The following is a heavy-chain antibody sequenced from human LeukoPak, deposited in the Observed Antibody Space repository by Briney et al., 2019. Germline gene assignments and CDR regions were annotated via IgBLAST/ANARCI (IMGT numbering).Heavy chain of an antibody. CDR3: ARRTEGLSRPGIAAAGSYWYFDL. Sequence: GESLKISCKGSGYSFTSYWIGWVRQMPGKGLEWMGIIYPGDSDTRYSPSFQGQVTISADKSISTAYLQWSSLKASDTAMFYCARRTEGLSRPGIAAAGSYWYFDLWGRGTLVTVSS. D-gene: IGHD6-13*01. J-gene: IGHJ2*01. CDR2: IYPGDSDT. CDR1: GYSFTSYW. V-gene: IGHV5-51*01.